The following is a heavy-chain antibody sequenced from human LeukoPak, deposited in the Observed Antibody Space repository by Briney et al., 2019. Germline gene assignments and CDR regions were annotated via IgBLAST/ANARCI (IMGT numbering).Heavy chain of an antibody. CDR1: GGTFSSYA. Sequence: SVEVSCKASGGTFSSYAISWVRQAPGQGLEWMGGIIPIFGTANYAQKFQGRVTITADESTSTAYMELSSLRSEDTAVYYCARGGTIAAAGLYYYYYMDVWGKGTTVTISS. D-gene: IGHD6-13*01. J-gene: IGHJ6*03. CDR2: IIPIFGTA. V-gene: IGHV1-69*13. CDR3: ARGGTIAAAGLYYYYYMDV.